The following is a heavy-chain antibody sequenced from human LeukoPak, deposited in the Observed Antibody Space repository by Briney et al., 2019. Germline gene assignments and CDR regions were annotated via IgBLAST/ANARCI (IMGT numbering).Heavy chain of an antibody. CDR1: GGSISSGSYY. CDR3: ARDRATVTTRPYYYYMDV. D-gene: IGHD4-17*01. CDR2: IYTSGST. Sequence: SETLSLTCTVSGGSISSGSYYWSWIRQPAGKGLEWIGRIYTSGSTNYNPSLKSRVTISVDTSKNQFSLKLSSVTAADTAVYYCARDRATVTTRPYYYYMDVWGKGTTVTVSS. V-gene: IGHV4-61*02. J-gene: IGHJ6*03.